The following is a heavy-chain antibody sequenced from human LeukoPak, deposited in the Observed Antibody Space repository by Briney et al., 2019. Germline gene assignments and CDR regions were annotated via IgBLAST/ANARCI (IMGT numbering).Heavy chain of an antibody. CDR1: GFTLSSYW. D-gene: IGHD1-26*01. V-gene: IGHV3-7*02. CDR3: AKSGRGSYFIFDY. J-gene: IGHJ4*02. CDR2: IRQDGSEK. Sequence: GGSLRLSCAASGFTLSSYWMTWVRQAPGKGLEWVANIRQDGSEKYYVDSVKGRFTISRDNSKNTLYLQMNSLRAEDTAVYYCAKSGRGSYFIFDYWGQGTLVTVSS.